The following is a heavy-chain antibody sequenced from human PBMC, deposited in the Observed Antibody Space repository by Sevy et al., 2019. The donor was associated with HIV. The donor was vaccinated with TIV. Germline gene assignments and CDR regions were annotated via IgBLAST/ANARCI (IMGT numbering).Heavy chain of an antibody. D-gene: IGHD6-13*01. CDR2: IYHSGST. V-gene: IGHV4-38-2*01. J-gene: IGHJ5*02. CDR1: GYSISSGYY. CDR3: ASQSSSWYL. Sequence: SETLSLTCAVSGYSISSGYYWGWIRQPPGKGLEWIGSIYHSGSTYYNPSLKSRVTISVDTSKNQFSLKLSSVTAADTAVYYCASQSSSWYLWGQGTLVTVSS.